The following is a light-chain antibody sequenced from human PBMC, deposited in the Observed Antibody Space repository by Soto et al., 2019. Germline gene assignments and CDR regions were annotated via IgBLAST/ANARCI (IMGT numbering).Light chain of an antibody. CDR1: QSVSSN. J-gene: IGKJ1*01. CDR3: QQYANWPKT. V-gene: IGKV3-15*01. Sequence: MSQSASTLSVSTGERATLSCRASQSVSSNLAWYQQKPGQAPRLLIYGASTRATGIPARFSGSGSGTEFTLTISSLQSEDSAVYYCQQYANWPKTFGQGTKVDIK. CDR2: GAS.